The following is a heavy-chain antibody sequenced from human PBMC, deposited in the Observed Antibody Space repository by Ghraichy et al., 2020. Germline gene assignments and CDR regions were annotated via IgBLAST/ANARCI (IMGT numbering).Heavy chain of an antibody. J-gene: IGHJ4*02. Sequence: ASVKVSCKASGYTFSSYDITWVRQATGQGLEWMGWMNPNNGKKGYAQKFQGRVTMTTNTPTSTAYMELSSLRSEDTAVYYCVRAECSGGECCFCNWGDYWGRGTLVTV. CDR3: VRAECSGGECCFCNWGDY. CDR1: GYTFSSYD. D-gene: IGHD2-21*01. CDR2: MNPNNGKK. V-gene: IGHV1-8*01.